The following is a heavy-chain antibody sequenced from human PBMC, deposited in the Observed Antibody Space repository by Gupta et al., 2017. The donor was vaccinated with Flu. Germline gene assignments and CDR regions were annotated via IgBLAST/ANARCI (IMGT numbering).Heavy chain of an antibody. D-gene: IGHD3-16*01. Sequence: PGKGLEWMGIIYPGDSDTRYSPSFQGQVTISADKSISTAYLQWSSLKASDTAMYYCARHPRMASMPKGGFDYWGQGTLVTGSS. CDR2: IYPGDSDT. J-gene: IGHJ4*02. CDR3: ARHPRMASMPKGGFDY. V-gene: IGHV5-51*01.